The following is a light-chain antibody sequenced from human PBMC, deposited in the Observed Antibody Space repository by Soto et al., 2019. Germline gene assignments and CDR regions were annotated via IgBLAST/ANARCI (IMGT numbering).Light chain of an antibody. Sequence: QSALTQPRSVSGSPGQSVTISCTGTSSDVAKYDYVSWYQQSPGKAPKLLIYDVTKRPSGVPDRFSGSKFGNTASLTISGLRAEDDADYFCCSHAGSYTFVFGTGTKLTV. CDR3: CSHAGSYTFV. V-gene: IGLV2-11*01. J-gene: IGLJ1*01. CDR1: SSDVAKYDY. CDR2: DVT.